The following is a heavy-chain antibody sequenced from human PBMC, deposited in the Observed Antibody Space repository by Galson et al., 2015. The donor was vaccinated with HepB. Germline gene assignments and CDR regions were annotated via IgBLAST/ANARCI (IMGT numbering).Heavy chain of an antibody. CDR2: ISSSSSYI. CDR3: AREGNHCSGGSCYYFDY. CDR1: GFTFSSYS. Sequence: SLRLSCAASGFTFSSYSMNWVRQAPGKGLEWVSSISSSSSYIYYADSVKGRFTISRDNAKNSLYLQMNSLRAEDTAVYYCAREGNHCSGGSCYYFDYWGQGTLVTVSS. V-gene: IGHV3-21*01. J-gene: IGHJ4*02. D-gene: IGHD2-15*01.